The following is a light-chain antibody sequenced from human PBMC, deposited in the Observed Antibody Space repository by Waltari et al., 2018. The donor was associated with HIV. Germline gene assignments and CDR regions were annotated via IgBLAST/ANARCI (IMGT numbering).Light chain of an antibody. Sequence: QSVLTQPPSVSAAPGQKVTIPCSGSSSNIGNNYVSWCQQFPGTAPQLLIHDNNKRRSGIPDRFAGSKSGTSATLGITGLQTGDEADYYCGSWDNTLSAGVFGGGTKLTVL. J-gene: IGLJ2*01. CDR1: SSNIGNNY. CDR2: DNN. V-gene: IGLV1-51*01. CDR3: GSWDNTLSAGV.